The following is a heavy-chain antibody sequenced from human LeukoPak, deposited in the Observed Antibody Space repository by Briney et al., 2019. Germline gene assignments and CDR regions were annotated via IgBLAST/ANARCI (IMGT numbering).Heavy chain of an antibody. Sequence: GGSLRLSCAASGFIFSTYAMTWVRQAPGKGLEWVAVISYDGSSKYYADSVKGRFTISRDNSKNTLYLQMNSLRAEDTAVYYCASPAVYSSSWYYFDYWDQGTLVTVSS. CDR3: ASPAVYSSSWYYFDY. V-gene: IGHV3-30*03. CDR2: ISYDGSSK. D-gene: IGHD6-13*01. J-gene: IGHJ4*02. CDR1: GFIFSTYA.